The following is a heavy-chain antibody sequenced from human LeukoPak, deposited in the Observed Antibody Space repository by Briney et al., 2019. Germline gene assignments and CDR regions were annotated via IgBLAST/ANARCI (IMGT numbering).Heavy chain of an antibody. Sequence: PGGSLRLSCAVSGFTFSSYAMNWVRQAPGEGLEWVSCISGRGSSIYYADSVKGRFTTSRDNPKNPLYLQMNSLRAEDTAVYYCARDGRRGPDCYAGGCYFVPGQWGQGTVVTVSS. CDR1: GFTFSSYA. V-gene: IGHV3-48*03. CDR2: ISGRGSSI. D-gene: IGHD2-21*02. J-gene: IGHJ4*02. CDR3: ARDGRRGPDCYAGGCYFVPGQ.